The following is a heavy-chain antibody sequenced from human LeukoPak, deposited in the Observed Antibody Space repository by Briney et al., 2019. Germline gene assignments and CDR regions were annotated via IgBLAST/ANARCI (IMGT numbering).Heavy chain of an antibody. Sequence: GASVKVSCKASGYTFTSYGISWVRQAPGQGLEWMGWISAYNGNTNYAQKLQGRVTMTTDTSTSTAYMELRSLRSDDTAVYHCARGPPAGYGSGTPTYYYYGMDVWGQGTTVTVSS. J-gene: IGHJ6*02. CDR3: ARGPPAGYGSGTPTYYYYGMDV. CDR2: ISAYNGNT. D-gene: IGHD3-10*01. CDR1: GYTFTSYG. V-gene: IGHV1-18*01.